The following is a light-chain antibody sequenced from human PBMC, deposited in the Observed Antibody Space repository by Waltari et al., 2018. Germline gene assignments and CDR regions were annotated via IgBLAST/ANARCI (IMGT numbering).Light chain of an antibody. CDR3: QQYDGSVVT. CDR2: GAS. V-gene: IGKV3-20*01. CDR1: QTITGSW. Sequence: EIVLTQSPGTLSVSPGERVTVSCRASQTITGSWLTWYHQKPGQAPRLLIYGASNRAPGVPDRFSGSWSGRDFTLTISRLEPEDSAVYYCQQYDGSVVTFGGGTKVEIK. J-gene: IGKJ4*01.